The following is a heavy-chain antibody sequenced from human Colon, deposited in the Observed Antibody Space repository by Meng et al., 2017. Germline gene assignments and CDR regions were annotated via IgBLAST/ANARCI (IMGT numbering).Heavy chain of an antibody. J-gene: IGHJ4*02. CDR3: ARVDFRGKTADSTGLGH. CDR1: DGAFSDYY. V-gene: IGHV4-34*02. CDR2: INHSGGA. Sequence: QVQLTPGGGGLLKPSETLSLTCAAYDGAFSDYYWSWIRQHPGKGLEWIGEINHSGGANYNPSLQSRVTISVDTSKNQFSLKLSSVIAADTAVYYCARVDFRGKTADSTGLGHWGQGTLVTVSS. D-gene: IGHD3-16*01.